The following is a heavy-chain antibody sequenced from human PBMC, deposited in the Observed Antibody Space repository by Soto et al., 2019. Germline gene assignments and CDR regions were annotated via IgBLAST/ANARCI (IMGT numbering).Heavy chain of an antibody. CDR2: IWYDGSKK. V-gene: IGHV3-33*01. CDR1: GFTFSSFG. CDR3: ARDASYYILWRGYYPSGNGIEF. J-gene: IGHJ6*02. D-gene: IGHD3-3*01. Sequence: QVQVVESGGGVVQPGRSLRLSCAAAGFTFSSFGMHWVRQAPGKGLEWVSLIWYDGSKKSYGDSVKGRFTISRDNYWNTVYLQMNSLRADDTAVYSCARDASYYILWRGYYPSGNGIEFCGQGTTGTVAS.